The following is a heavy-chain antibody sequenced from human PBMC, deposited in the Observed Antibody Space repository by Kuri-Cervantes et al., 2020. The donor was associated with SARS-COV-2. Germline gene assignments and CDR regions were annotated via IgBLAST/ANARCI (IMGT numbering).Heavy chain of an antibody. CDR2: ISSSSSYI. D-gene: IGHD2-15*01. J-gene: IGHJ4*02. CDR3: ARVHCSGGGCYSPYYYFDY. V-gene: IGHV3-21*04. Sequence: GESLKISCAASGFTFSSYSMNWVRQAPGKGLEWVSSISSSSSYIYYADSVKGRFTISRDNSKNTLYLQMNSLRAEDTAVYYCARVHCSGGGCYSPYYYFDYWGQGTLVTVSS. CDR1: GFTFSSYS.